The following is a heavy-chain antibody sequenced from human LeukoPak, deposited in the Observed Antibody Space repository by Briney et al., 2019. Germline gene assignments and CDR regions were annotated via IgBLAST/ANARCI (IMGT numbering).Heavy chain of an antibody. Sequence: GGSLRLSCAASGFTFSSYAMHWVRQAPGKELEWVAVISYDGSNKYYADSVKGRFTISRDNSKNTLYLQMNSLRAEDTAVYYCARGILGASGYYPGVHFDYWGQGTLVTVSS. V-gene: IGHV3-30-3*01. CDR2: ISYDGSNK. J-gene: IGHJ4*02. D-gene: IGHD3-22*01. CDR1: GFTFSSYA. CDR3: ARGILGASGYYPGVHFDY.